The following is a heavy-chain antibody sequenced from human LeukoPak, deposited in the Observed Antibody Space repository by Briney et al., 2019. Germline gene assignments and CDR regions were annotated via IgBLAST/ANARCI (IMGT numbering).Heavy chain of an antibody. Sequence: GGSLRLSCAASGFTFSSYAMHWVRQAPGKGLEWVSVISYDGSNNYSADSLKGRFTISRDNPKNTVYLQMHSLRVEDTAVYYCARGPRRSRSISSWFDAWGQGTLVTVSS. CDR2: ISYDGSNN. CDR3: ARGPRRSRSISSWFDA. V-gene: IGHV3-30*04. J-gene: IGHJ5*02. D-gene: IGHD6-6*01. CDR1: GFTFSSYA.